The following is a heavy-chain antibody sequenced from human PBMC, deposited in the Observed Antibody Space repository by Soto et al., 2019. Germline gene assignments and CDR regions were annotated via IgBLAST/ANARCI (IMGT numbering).Heavy chain of an antibody. CDR3: ARESYDILTLDY. Sequence: ASVKVSCKASGYTFTSYGISWVRQAPGQGLEWMGWISAYNGNTNYAQKLQGRVTMTTDTSTSTAYMELRSLRFDDTAVYYWARESYDILTLDYWGQGTLVTVSS. CDR1: GYTFTSYG. J-gene: IGHJ4*02. D-gene: IGHD3-9*01. CDR2: ISAYNGNT. V-gene: IGHV1-18*01.